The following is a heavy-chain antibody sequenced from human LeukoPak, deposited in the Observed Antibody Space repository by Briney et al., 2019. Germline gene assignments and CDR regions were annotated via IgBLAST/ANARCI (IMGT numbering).Heavy chain of an antibody. CDR1: GFTFSSYG. Sequence: PGTSLRLSCAASGFTFSSYGMHWVRQAPGKGLEWVAIIRYDGSNKYYADSVKGRFTISRDNSKNTLSLQMNSLRVEDTAVYYCAKVHDTTISHPPGDYWGRGTLVTVSS. J-gene: IGHJ4*02. V-gene: IGHV3-30*02. CDR3: AKVHDTTISHPPGDY. CDR2: IRYDGSNK. D-gene: IGHD2/OR15-2a*01.